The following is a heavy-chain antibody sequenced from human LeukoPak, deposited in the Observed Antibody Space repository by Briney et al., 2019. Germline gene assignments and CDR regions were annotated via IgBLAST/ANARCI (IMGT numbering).Heavy chain of an antibody. V-gene: IGHV3-23*01. CDR1: GFTFSTFA. CDR2: IFPSGGEI. J-gene: IGHJ3*02. Sequence: GGSLRLSCEASGFTFSTFAMIWVRQPPGKGLEWVSSIFPSGGEIHYADSVRGRFTISRDNSKSTLSLQMNSLRAEDTAVYYRAKDLVGTMAAFDIWGQGTMVTVSS. D-gene: IGHD3-10*01. CDR3: AKDLVGTMAAFDI.